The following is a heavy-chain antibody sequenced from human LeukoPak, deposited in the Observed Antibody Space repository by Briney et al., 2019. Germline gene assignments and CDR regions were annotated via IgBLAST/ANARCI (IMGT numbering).Heavy chain of an antibody. J-gene: IGHJ4*02. CDR3: ARGLYDFWSGYYTGPYYFDY. D-gene: IGHD3-3*01. Sequence: SETLSLTCTVSGGSISNKYWGWIRQPPGKGLEWIGSIYHSGSTYYNPSLKSRVTISVDTSKNQFSLKLSSVTAADTAVYYCARGLYDFWSGYYTGPYYFDYWGQGTLVTVSS. V-gene: IGHV4-38-2*02. CDR2: IYHSGST. CDR1: GGSISNKY.